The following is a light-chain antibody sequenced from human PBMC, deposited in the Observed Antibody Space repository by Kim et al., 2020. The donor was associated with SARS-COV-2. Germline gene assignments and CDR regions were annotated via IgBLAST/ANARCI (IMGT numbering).Light chain of an antibody. CDR3: QQYDILPRT. Sequence: SPGERATLACRATQSGSSNSLAWYQHKRGQAPRLLIYCASTRATGSPDRFTGSGSGTDFTLTISRLEPDDFAVYYCQQYDILPRTFGQGTKVDIK. J-gene: IGKJ1*01. CDR2: CAS. V-gene: IGKV3-20*01. CDR1: QSGSSNS.